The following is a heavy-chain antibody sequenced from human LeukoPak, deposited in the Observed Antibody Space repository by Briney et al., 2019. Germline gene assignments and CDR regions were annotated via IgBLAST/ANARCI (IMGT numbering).Heavy chain of an antibody. CDR1: GGSINSYD. Sequence: SETLSLTCTVSGGSINSYDWGWVRQPAGKGLEWIGRIYATGTTNYSPSLKSRLTMSLDTSKNQSSLKLRSVTAADTAVYYCGRQGYTASYYFVDYWRQGTLVTVSS. J-gene: IGHJ4*02. D-gene: IGHD3-10*01. CDR3: GRQGYTASYYFVDY. CDR2: IYATGTT. V-gene: IGHV4-4*07.